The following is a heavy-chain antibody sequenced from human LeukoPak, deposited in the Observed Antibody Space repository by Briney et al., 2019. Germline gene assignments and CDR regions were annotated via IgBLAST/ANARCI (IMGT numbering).Heavy chain of an antibody. CDR2: IYHSGST. D-gene: IGHD2-21*01. CDR3: ATASIYCGGDCYYFDY. J-gene: IGHJ4*02. V-gene: IGHV4-39*07. Sequence: SETLSLTCTVSGGSISSSSYYWGWIRQPPGKGLEWIGSIYHSGSTYYNPSLKSRVTISVDTSKNQFSLKLSSVTAADTAVYYCATASIYCGGDCYYFDYWGQGTLVTVSS. CDR1: GGSISSSSYY.